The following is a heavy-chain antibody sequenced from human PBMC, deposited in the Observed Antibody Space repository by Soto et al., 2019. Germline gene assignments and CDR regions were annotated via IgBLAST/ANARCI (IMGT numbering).Heavy chain of an antibody. CDR1: GFTFGDYG. CDR3: TRESWHYGDPKWYFDL. D-gene: IGHD4-17*01. V-gene: IGHV3-49*03. CDR2: IRSKSYGKTT. Sequence: LSCSTSGFTFGDYGMTWFRQAPGKGLEWVGLIRSKSYGKTTEYAASATDRFTISRDDSKRIAYLQMNSLKADDTAVYYCTRESWHYGDPKWYFDLWGRGTLVTVSS. J-gene: IGHJ2*01.